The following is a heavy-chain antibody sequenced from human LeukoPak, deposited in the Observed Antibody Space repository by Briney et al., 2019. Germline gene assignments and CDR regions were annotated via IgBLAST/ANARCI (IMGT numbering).Heavy chain of an antibody. CDR1: GGSFSGYY. Sequence: SETLSPTCAVYGGSFSGYYWSWIRQPPGKGPEWIGEINHSGSTNYNPSLKSRVTISVDTSKNQFSLKLSSVTAADTAVYYCARGPTSQQWLSYHYYYYMDVWGKGTTVTVSS. D-gene: IGHD6-19*01. CDR3: ARGPTSQQWLSYHYYYYMDV. V-gene: IGHV4-34*01. J-gene: IGHJ6*03. CDR2: INHSGST.